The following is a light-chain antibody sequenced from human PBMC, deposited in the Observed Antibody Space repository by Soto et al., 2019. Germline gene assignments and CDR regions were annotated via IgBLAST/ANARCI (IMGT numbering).Light chain of an antibody. V-gene: IGKV3-11*01. CDR1: QSVSSY. J-gene: IGKJ2*01. CDR3: QQRSNWPPYN. CDR2: DAS. Sequence: EIVLTQSPATLSLSPGERATLSCRASQSVSSYLAWYQHKPGQAPRLLIYDASNRATGIPARFSGSGSGTDFTLTISSLEPEDFAVYYCQQRSNWPPYNFGQGTKLEIK.